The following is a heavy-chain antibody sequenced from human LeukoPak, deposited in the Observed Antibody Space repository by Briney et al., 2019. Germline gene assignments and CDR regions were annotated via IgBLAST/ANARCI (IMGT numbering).Heavy chain of an antibody. D-gene: IGHD3-22*01. CDR3: ARVDSSGYYYGTDFDY. CDR2: ISAYNGNT. CDR1: GYTFTSYG. J-gene: IGHJ4*02. Sequence: ASVKVSCKASGYTFTSYGISWVRQAPGQGLEWMGWISAYNGNTNYALKLQGRVTMTTDTSTSTAYMELRSLRSDDTAVYYCARVDSSGYYYGTDFDYWGQGTLVTVSS. V-gene: IGHV1-18*01.